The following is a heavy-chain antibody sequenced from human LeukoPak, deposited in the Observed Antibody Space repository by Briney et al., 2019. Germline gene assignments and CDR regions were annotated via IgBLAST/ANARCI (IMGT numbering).Heavy chain of an antibody. CDR1: GFTFSSYT. Sequence: GRSLRLSCAASGFTFSSYTMHWVRQAPGKGLEWVAVISYDGSNKYYADSVKGRFTISRDNSKNTLFLQMNSLRAEDTAVYYCARDEWELVDYWGQGTLVTVSS. J-gene: IGHJ4*02. D-gene: IGHD1-26*01. V-gene: IGHV3-30-3*01. CDR3: ARDEWELVDY. CDR2: ISYDGSNK.